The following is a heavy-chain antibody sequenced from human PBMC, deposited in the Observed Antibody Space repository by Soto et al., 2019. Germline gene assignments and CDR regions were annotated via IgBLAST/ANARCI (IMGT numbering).Heavy chain of an antibody. Sequence: SVKVSCKASGGTFSSYAISWVRQAPGQGLEWMGGIIPIFGTANYAQKFQGRVTITADESTSTAYMELSSLRSEDTAVYCCARSRIAARLYYYYGMDVWGQGTTVTVSS. J-gene: IGHJ6*02. CDR3: ARSRIAARLYYYYGMDV. D-gene: IGHD6-6*01. CDR1: GGTFSSYA. V-gene: IGHV1-69*13. CDR2: IIPIFGTA.